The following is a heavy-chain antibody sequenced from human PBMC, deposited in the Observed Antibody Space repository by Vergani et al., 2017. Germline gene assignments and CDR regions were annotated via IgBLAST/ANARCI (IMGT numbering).Heavy chain of an antibody. J-gene: IGHJ2*01. CDR3: ASGKYYSDSTSHFRGRYFDV. CDR2: IYNSGNG. CDR1: GDSIISRSYY. V-gene: IGHV4-39*01. Sequence: QMQLQESGPELVKASETLSLTCTVSGDSIISRSYYWGWIRQPPGKGLEWIGSIYNSGNGDSSSSLKSSVTMSADTSKNQFSLRLTAVTAADTAVYYCASGKYYSDSTSHFRGRYFDVWGRGTLVTVPS. D-gene: IGHD3-16*01.